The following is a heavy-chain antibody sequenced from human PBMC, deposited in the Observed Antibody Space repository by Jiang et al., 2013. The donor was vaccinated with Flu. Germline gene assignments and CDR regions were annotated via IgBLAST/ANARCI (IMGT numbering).Heavy chain of an antibody. Sequence: KPTQTLTLTCTFSGFSLSRSGVGVGWSRQPPGKALEWLGLTYWDDDKRYSPSLKSRLTITKDTSKKXVVLTVTNVGPLDTATYFCARLTYSYDTSHLXVSPNFDSWGQGTLVIVSS. J-gene: IGHJ4*02. CDR2: TYWDDDK. V-gene: IGHV2-5*06. CDR1: GFSLSRSGVG. CDR3: ARLTYSYDTSHLXVSPNFDS. D-gene: IGHD3-22*01.